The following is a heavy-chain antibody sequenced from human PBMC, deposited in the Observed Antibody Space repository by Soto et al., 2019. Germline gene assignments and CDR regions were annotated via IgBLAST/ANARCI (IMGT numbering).Heavy chain of an antibody. J-gene: IGHJ4*02. CDR3: AREAGYQETVGQQLPDC. CDR2: IWHDASNK. D-gene: IGHD6-13*01. V-gene: IGHV3-33*01. Sequence: VQLVESGGGVVQPGGSLRLSCAASGFTFGNYGMHWVRQAPGKGLEWVAGIWHDASNKYYGDSVKGRSTISRDNSKNMLILQMTSLRAEDTAVYYCAREAGYQETVGQQLPDCWGQGIMVAVSS. CDR1: GFTFGNYG.